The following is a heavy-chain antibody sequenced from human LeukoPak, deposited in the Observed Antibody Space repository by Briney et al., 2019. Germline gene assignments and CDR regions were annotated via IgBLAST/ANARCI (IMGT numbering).Heavy chain of an antibody. CDR3: ASRYSSGLETIDY. D-gene: IGHD6-19*01. CDR1: GGSISSYY. J-gene: IGHJ4*02. V-gene: IGHV4-59*01. Sequence: SETLSLTCTVSGGSISSYYWSWIRQPPGKGLEWIGYIYYSGSTNYNPSLKSRVTISVDTSKNQFSLKLSSVTAADTAVYYCASRYSSGLETIDYWGQGTLVTVSS. CDR2: IYYSGST.